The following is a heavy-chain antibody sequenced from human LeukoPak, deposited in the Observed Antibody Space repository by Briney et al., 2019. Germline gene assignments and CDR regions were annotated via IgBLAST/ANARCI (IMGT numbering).Heavy chain of an antibody. CDR1: GGSISSGDYY. V-gene: IGHV4-30-4*01. CDR3: ARVVSGPLSSGYTP. CDR2: IYYSGST. D-gene: IGHD3-22*01. Sequence: SETLSLTCTVSGGSISSGDYYWSWIRQPPGKGLEWIGYIYYSGSTYYNPSLKSRVTISVDTSKNQFSLKLSSVTAADTAVYYCARVVSGPLSSGYTPWGQGTLVTVSS. J-gene: IGHJ5*02.